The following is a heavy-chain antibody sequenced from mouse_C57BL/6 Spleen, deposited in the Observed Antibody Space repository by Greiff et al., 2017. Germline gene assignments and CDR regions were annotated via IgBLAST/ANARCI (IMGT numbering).Heavy chain of an antibody. Sequence: QVQLQQPGAELVMPGASVKLSCKASGYTFTSYWMHWVKQRPGQGLEWIGEIDPSDSYTNYNQKFKGKSTLTVDKSSSTTYMQLSSLTSEDSAVYYCASRNYDVGYYFDYWGQGTTLTVSS. V-gene: IGHV1-69*01. CDR1: GYTFTSYW. J-gene: IGHJ2*01. D-gene: IGHD2-4*01. CDR2: IDPSDSYT. CDR3: ASRNYDVGYYFDY.